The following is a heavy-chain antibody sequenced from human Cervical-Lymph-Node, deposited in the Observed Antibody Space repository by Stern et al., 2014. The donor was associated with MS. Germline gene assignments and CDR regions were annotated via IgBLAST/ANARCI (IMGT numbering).Heavy chain of an antibody. CDR3: ARDGRSSYGSGSYYSSGY. D-gene: IGHD3-10*01. Sequence: QLVQSVAEVKKPGASVKVSCKASGYSFTGYFLHWVRQAPGQGLEWMGWINPHSADTNYAQKFHGSVAMTRHSSSSTAYMELSSLRSDDTAVYYCARDGRSSYGSGSYYSSGYWGQGTLVTVSS. CDR2: INPHSADT. CDR1: GYSFTGYF. J-gene: IGHJ4*02. V-gene: IGHV1-2*02.